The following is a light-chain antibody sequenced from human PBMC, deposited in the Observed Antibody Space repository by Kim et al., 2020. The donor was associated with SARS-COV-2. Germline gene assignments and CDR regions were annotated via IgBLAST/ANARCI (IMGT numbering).Light chain of an antibody. Sequence: SPGERATLSCKASQSISSNVAWYQQKPGQTPRLLIYGASTRATDIPARFSGSGSGTEFTLTISSLQSEDFAVYYCQQYNNWPPLTFGGGTKVDIK. J-gene: IGKJ4*01. CDR1: QSISSN. CDR3: QQYNNWPPLT. V-gene: IGKV3-15*01. CDR2: GAS.